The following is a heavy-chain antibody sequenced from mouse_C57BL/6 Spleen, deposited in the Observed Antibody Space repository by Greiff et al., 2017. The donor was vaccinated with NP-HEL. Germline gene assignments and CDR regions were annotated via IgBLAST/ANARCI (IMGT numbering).Heavy chain of an antibody. CDR1: GFTFSSYA. V-gene: IGHV5-4*03. CDR2: ISDGGSYT. Sequence: EVKLMESGGGLVKPGGSLKLSCAASGFTFSSYAMSWVRQTPEKRLEWVATISDGGSYTYYPDNVKGRFTISRDNAKNNLYLQMSHLKSEDTAMYYCARADYSNNYFDYWGQGTTLTVSS. D-gene: IGHD2-5*01. J-gene: IGHJ2*01. CDR3: ARADYSNNYFDY.